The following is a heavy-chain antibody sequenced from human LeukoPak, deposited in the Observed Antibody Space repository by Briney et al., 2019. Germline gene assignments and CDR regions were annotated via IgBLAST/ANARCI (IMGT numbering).Heavy chain of an antibody. CDR3: ARDRTNTAGFYYYGMDV. J-gene: IGHJ6*02. V-gene: IGHV4-38-2*02. CDR1: GYSISSGYY. CDR2: IYHSGST. Sequence: SETLSLTCTVSGYSISSGYYWGWIRQPPGKGLEWIGSIYHSGSTYYNPSLKSRVTISVDTSKNQFSLKLSSVTAADTAVYYCARDRTNTAGFYYYGMDVWGQGTTVTVSS. D-gene: IGHD1/OR15-1a*01.